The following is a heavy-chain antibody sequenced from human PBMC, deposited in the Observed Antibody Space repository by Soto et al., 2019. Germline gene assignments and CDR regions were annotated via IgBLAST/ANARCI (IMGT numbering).Heavy chain of an antibody. J-gene: IGHJ1*01. CDR1: GGTFSNYA. V-gene: IGHV1-69*12. D-gene: IGHD3-22*01. CDR3: ATGGELDYYDHSGWR. CDR2: IIPIFGTV. Sequence: QVQLVQSGAEVKKPGSSVKVSCKASGGTFSNYALDWVRQAPGQGLEWMGGIIPIFGTVRHAQNFQGRVTMTADDSTATAYMELSSLRYEDTAMYYCATGGELDYYDHSGWRWGQGNLVTVSS.